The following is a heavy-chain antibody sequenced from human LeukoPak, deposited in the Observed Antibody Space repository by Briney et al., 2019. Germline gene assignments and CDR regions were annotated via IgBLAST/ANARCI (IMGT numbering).Heavy chain of an antibody. CDR3: ARDRRYYDSSGYFIDY. CDR2: TSSSDAGT. Sequence: GGSLRLSCAASGFTLSTYAMSWVRQTPGKGLEWVAATSSSDAGTYHADSVKGRFTISRDNAKNALYLQMNSLRAEDTAVYYCARDRRYYDSSGYFIDYWGQGTLVTVSS. CDR1: GFTLSTYA. D-gene: IGHD3-22*01. J-gene: IGHJ4*02. V-gene: IGHV3-23*01.